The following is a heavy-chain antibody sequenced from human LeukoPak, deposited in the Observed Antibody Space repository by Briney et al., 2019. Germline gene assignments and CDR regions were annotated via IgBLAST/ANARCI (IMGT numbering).Heavy chain of an antibody. CDR1: GYSISSGYY. D-gene: IGHD1-26*01. CDR3: ARQLAVGWFDP. Sequence: SETLSLTCTVSGYSISSGYYWGWIRQPPGKGLEWIGSIYYSGSTYYNPSLKSRVTISVDTSKNQFSLKLSSVTAADTAVYYCARQLAVGWFDPWGQGTLVTVSS. CDR2: IYYSGST. J-gene: IGHJ5*02. V-gene: IGHV4-38-2*02.